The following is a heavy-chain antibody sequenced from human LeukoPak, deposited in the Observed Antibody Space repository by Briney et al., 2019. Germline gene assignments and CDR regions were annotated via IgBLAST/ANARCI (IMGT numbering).Heavy chain of an antibody. D-gene: IGHD4-17*01. Sequence: QAGGSLRLSCAASGFTFSHYGMSWVRHAPGKGLEWVSAISGSGYSTYYADSVKGRFTISRDNSKNTLYLQMNSLRAEDTAVYYCAKYYGDDPDYYYYMDVWGKGTTVTISS. CDR1: GFTFSHYG. CDR2: ISGSGYST. J-gene: IGHJ6*03. V-gene: IGHV3-23*01. CDR3: AKYYGDDPDYYYYMDV.